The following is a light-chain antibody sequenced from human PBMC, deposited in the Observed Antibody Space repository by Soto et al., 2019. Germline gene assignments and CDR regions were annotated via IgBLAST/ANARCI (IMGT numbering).Light chain of an antibody. CDR2: DAS. CDR1: QSVGSW. CDR3: QQRSNWPRT. J-gene: IGKJ1*01. Sequence: EIVLTQSPATLSLSPGERGSLSCRASQSVGSWLAWYQQKPGQAPRLLIYDASNRATGIPARFSGSGSGTDFTLTISSLEPEDFAVYYCQQRSNWPRTFGQGTKVEIK. V-gene: IGKV3-11*01.